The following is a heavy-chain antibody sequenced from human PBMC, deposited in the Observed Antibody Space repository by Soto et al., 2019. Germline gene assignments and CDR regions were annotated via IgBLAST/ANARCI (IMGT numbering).Heavy chain of an antibody. Sequence: EVQLVESGGGLVQPGGSLRLSCAASGFTFSSYWMHWVRQDAGKGLLWVSSIKTDGTVTPYADSVKGRFTVSRDNAKNTLYLQMNSLRAEDTAVYYCAKDLSWGQCDYWGEGALVTVSS. CDR2: IKTDGTVT. J-gene: IGHJ4*02. V-gene: IGHV3-74*03. D-gene: IGHD3-16*01. CDR1: GFTFSSYW. CDR3: AKDLSWGQCDY.